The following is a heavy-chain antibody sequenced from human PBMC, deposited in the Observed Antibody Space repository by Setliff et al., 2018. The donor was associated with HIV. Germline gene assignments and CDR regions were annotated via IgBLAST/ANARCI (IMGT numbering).Heavy chain of an antibody. CDR2: IYYTGSA. J-gene: IGHJ5*02. D-gene: IGHD3-3*01. Sequence: PSETLSLTCSVSGDSVSNSHYYWAWIRQPPGKGLEWIGTIYYTGSAYYNPSLKSRITISVHTSKNQFSLKLSSVTAADTAVYYCASGGNYDFYWFDPWGQGTLVTVSS. CDR3: ASGGNYDFYWFDP. CDR1: GDSVSNSHYY. V-gene: IGHV4-39*01.